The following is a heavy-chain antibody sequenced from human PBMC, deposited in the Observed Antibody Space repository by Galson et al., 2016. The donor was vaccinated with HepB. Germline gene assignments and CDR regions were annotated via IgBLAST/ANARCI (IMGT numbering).Heavy chain of an antibody. CDR2: IYYTGST. CDR1: GASISSSSYY. V-gene: IGHV4-39*01. J-gene: IGHJ6*02. Sequence: ETLSLTCTVSGASISSSSYYWGWIRQPPGRGLDWIATIYYTGSTHYSPSLQSRVTISADSSRNQFSLRLSAVTAADTAVYYCARYLSGSYYYPMDVWGRGTTVTISS. CDR3: ARYLSGSYYYPMDV. D-gene: IGHD5-12*01.